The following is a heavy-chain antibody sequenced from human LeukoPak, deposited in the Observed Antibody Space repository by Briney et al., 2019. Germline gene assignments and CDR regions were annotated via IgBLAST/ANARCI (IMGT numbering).Heavy chain of an antibody. Sequence: ASETLSLTCTVSGVSITNEIWWNWVRQPPGKGLEWIGEIHHIGSTDYNPSLKGRVTISVDKSKNQFSLKLSSATAADTAVYYCATRNYSDRTRYYDYWGQGMLVTVSS. D-gene: IGHD3-22*01. CDR3: ATRNYSDRTRYYDY. CDR1: GVSITNEIW. V-gene: IGHV4-4*02. J-gene: IGHJ4*02. CDR2: IHHIGST.